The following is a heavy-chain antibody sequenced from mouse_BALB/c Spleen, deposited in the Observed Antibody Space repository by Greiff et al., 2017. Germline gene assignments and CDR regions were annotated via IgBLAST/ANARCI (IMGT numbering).Heavy chain of an antibody. J-gene: IGHJ1*01. Sequence: EVHLVESGPGLVKPSQSLSLTCTVTGYSITSDYAWNWIRQFPGNKLEWMGYISYSGSTSYNPSLKSRISITRDTSKNQFFLQLNSVTTEDTATYYCARSPFFDVWGAGTTVTVSS. CDR3: ARSPFFDV. V-gene: IGHV3-2*02. CDR2: ISYSGST. CDR1: GYSITSDYA.